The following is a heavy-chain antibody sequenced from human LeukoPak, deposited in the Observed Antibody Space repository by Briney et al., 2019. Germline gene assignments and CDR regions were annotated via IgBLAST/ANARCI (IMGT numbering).Heavy chain of an antibody. CDR3: VRDYYGSGKTRWFDP. CDR1: GFTFSDYY. Sequence: GGSLRLSCAASGFTFSDYYMSWIRQAPGKGLEWGSYISSSGSTIYYADSVKGRFTISRDNAKNTLYLQMTSLRVEDTAVYYCVRDYYGSGKTRWFDPWGQGTLVTVSS. V-gene: IGHV3-11*04. CDR2: ISSSGSTI. J-gene: IGHJ5*02. D-gene: IGHD3-10*01.